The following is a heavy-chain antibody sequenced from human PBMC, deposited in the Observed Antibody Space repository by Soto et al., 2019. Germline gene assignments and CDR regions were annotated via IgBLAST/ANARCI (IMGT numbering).Heavy chain of an antibody. J-gene: IGHJ4*02. CDR1: GFTFSSYG. D-gene: IGHD3-22*01. CDR3: AKDGYYYDSVGYYYYFDY. Sequence: QVQLVESGGGVVQPGRSLRLSCAASGFTFSSYGMHWVRQAPGKGLEWVAVISYDGSNKYYADSVKGRFTIARDNSTNTLYLQMNSLRAEDTAVYYCAKDGYYYDSVGYYYYFDYWGQGTLVTVSS. V-gene: IGHV3-30*18. CDR2: ISYDGSNK.